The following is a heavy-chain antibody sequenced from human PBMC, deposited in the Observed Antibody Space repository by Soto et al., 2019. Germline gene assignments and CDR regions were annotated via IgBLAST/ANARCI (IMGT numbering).Heavy chain of an antibody. CDR2: IIPIFGTA. CDR1: GGTFSSYA. V-gene: IGHV1-69*13. J-gene: IGHJ4*02. CDR3: AREGLALYYYDSSGYFDY. Sequence: GASVKVSCKASGGTFSSYAISWVRQAPGQGLEWMGGIIPIFGTANYAQKFQGRVTITADESTSTAYMELSSLRSEDTAVYYFAREGLALYYYDSSGYFDYWGQGTLVTVSS. D-gene: IGHD3-22*01.